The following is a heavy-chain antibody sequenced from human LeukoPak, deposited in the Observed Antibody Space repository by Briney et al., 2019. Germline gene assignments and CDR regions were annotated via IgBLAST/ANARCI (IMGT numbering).Heavy chain of an antibody. J-gene: IGHJ6*03. CDR3: AKAPRKYCTNGVCYYYYHMDV. CDR1: GFTFDDYA. CDR2: ISWDGGST. V-gene: IGHV3-43D*03. Sequence: GGSLRLSCAASGFTFDDYAMHWVRQAPGKGLEWVSLISWDGGSTYYADSVKGRFTISRDNSKNSLYLQMNSLRAEDTALYYCAKAPRKYCTNGVCYYYYHMDVWGKGTTVTVSS. D-gene: IGHD2-8*01.